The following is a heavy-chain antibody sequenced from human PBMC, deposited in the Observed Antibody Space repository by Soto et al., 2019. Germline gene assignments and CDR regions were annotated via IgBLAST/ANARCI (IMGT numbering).Heavy chain of an antibody. Sequence: PSETLSLTCAVYGGSFSGYYWSWIRQPPGKGLEWIGEINHSGSTNYNPSLKSRVTISVDTSKNQFSLKLSSVTAADTAVYYCARGRCSGGSCYHYYYYGMDVWGQGTTVTVSS. D-gene: IGHD2-15*01. V-gene: IGHV4-34*01. CDR3: ARGRCSGGSCYHYYYYGMDV. J-gene: IGHJ6*02. CDR2: INHSGST. CDR1: GGSFSGYY.